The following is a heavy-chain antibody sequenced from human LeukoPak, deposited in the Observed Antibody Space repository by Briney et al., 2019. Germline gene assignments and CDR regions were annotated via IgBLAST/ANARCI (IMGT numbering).Heavy chain of an antibody. CDR2: ISGSGSGGST. CDR1: GFTFSSSA. J-gene: IGHJ4*02. CDR3: AKSGYNRFDY. Sequence: GGSLRLSCAASGFTFSSSAMSWVRQASGKGLEWVSSISGSGSGGSTYYADSVKGRFTISRDNSKNTLYLQMNSLRAEDTAVYYCAKSGYNRFDYWGQGTLVTVSS. V-gene: IGHV3-23*01. D-gene: IGHD5-24*01.